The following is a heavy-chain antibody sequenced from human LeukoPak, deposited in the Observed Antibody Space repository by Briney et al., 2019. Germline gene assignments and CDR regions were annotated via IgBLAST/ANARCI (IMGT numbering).Heavy chain of an antibody. CDR3: ARDGAVTNGRYFDY. CDR2: ISSSSSYI. Sequence: PGGSLRLSCVDSGFTFSTYSMNWVRQAPGKGLEWVSSISSSSSYIYYGDSVQGRFTISRDNAKNSLYLQMNSLRAEDTAVYYCARDGAVTNGRYFDYWGQGTLVTVSS. V-gene: IGHV3-21*01. J-gene: IGHJ4*02. D-gene: IGHD4-17*01. CDR1: GFTFSTYS.